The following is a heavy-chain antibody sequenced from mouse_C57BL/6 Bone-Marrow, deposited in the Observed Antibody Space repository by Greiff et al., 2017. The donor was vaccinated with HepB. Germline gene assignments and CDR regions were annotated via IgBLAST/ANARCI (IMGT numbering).Heavy chain of an antibody. V-gene: IGHV1-64*01. D-gene: IGHD4-1*01. Sequence: QVQLQQPGAELVKPGASVKLSCKASGYTFTSYWMHWVKQRPGQGLEWIGMIHPNSGSTNYNEKFKSKATLTVDKSSSTAYMQLSSLTSEDSAVYYCARGAPDWEEFAYWGQGTRVTVSA. CDR1: GYTFTSYW. CDR2: IHPNSGST. J-gene: IGHJ3*01. CDR3: ARGAPDWEEFAY.